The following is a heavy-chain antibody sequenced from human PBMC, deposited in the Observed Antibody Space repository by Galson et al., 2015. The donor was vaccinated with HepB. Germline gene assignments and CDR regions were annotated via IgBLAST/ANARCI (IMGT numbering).Heavy chain of an antibody. D-gene: IGHD5-18*01. CDR3: ATRRGYSFTYWYYFDY. V-gene: IGHV3-15*01. Sequence: SLRLSCAASGFTFSDVWMAWVRQAPGKGLEWVGHIKRKSDGGTTFYAAAVKDRFIISRDDSKDVLYLQINSLKTEDTGFYYCATRRGYSFTYWYYFDYWGHGTLVTVSS. CDR1: GFTFSDVW. J-gene: IGHJ4*01. CDR2: IKRKSDGGTT.